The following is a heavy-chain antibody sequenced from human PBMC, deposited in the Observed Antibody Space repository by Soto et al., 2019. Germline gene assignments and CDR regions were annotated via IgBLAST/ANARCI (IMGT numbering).Heavy chain of an antibody. Sequence: GGSLRLSCAASGFTFSSYWMSWVRQAPGKGLEWVANIKQDGSEKYYVDSVKGRFTISRDNAKNSLYLQMNSLRAEDTAVYYCARDGRYCSGGSCVLTKGDGDYWGQGTLVTVSS. D-gene: IGHD2-15*01. V-gene: IGHV3-7*01. CDR2: IKQDGSEK. CDR3: ARDGRYCSGGSCVLTKGDGDY. J-gene: IGHJ4*02. CDR1: GFTFSSYW.